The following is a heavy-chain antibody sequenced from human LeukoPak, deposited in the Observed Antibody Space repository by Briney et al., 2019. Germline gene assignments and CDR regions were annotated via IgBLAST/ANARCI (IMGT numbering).Heavy chain of an antibody. V-gene: IGHV3-23*01. CDR2: VSGTGGRT. J-gene: IGHJ5*02. Sequence: GGSLRRSCAASGFTFSDYGMYWVRQAPGKGLEWVSVVSGTGGRTYYADSVKGRFTISRDNSKNTLYLQMNSLRAEDTALYYCVKASSSSPQYNWFDAWGQGTLVTVSS. CDR3: VKASSSSPQYNWFDA. D-gene: IGHD6-6*01. CDR1: GFTFSDYG.